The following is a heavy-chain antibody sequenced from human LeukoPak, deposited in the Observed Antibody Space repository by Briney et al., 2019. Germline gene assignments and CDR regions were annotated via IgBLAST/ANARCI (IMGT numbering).Heavy chain of an antibody. J-gene: IGHJ4*02. CDR1: GGSFSGYY. V-gene: IGHV4-34*01. CDR3: ARGDYYDSSGYYYEGGRYDY. Sequence: SETLSPTCAVYGGSFSGYYWSWIRQPPGKGLEWIGEINHSGSTNYNPSLKSRVTISVDTSKNQFSLKLSSVTAADTAVYYCARGDYYDSSGYYYEGGRYDYWGQGTLVTVSS. CDR2: INHSGST. D-gene: IGHD3-22*01.